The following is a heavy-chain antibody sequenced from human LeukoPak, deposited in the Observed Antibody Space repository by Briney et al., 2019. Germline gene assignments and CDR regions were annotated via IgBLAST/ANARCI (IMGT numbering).Heavy chain of an antibody. CDR3: ARFGYSGWNLEN. Sequence: RGGSLRLSCVASGYRFRNFWMSWVRQVPGKGLEWVANINEGGGVKYYVDSVKDRFTISRDDTESSLYVQMNSLRDEDTAVYYCARFGYSGWNLENWGQGTLVTVSS. V-gene: IGHV3-7*02. CDR2: INEGGGVK. J-gene: IGHJ4*02. CDR1: GYRFRNFW. D-gene: IGHD5-12*01.